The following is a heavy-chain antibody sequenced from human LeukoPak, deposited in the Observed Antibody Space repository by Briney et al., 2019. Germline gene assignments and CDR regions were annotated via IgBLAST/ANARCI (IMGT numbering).Heavy chain of an antibody. V-gene: IGHV4-34*01. CDR1: GGSFSGYY. CDR3: ATFRYSGTSGY. D-gene: IGHD1-26*01. CDR2: INHSGST. Sequence: SETLSLTCAVYGGSFSGYYWSWIRQPPGKGLEWIGEINHSGSTNYNPSLKSRVTISVDTSKNQFSLKLSSVTAADTAVYYCATFRYSGTSGYWGQGTLVTVSS. J-gene: IGHJ4*02.